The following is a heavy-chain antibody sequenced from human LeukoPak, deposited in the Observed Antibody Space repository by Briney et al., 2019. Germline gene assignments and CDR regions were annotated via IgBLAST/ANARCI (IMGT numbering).Heavy chain of an antibody. D-gene: IGHD5-24*01. V-gene: IGHV4-39*07. Sequence: SETLSLTCTVSGGSISSSSYYWGWIRQPPGKGLEWIGSIYYSGSTYYNPSLKSRVTISVDTSKNQFSLKLSSVTAADTAVYYCARARDGYNLHFDYWGQGTLVTVSS. J-gene: IGHJ4*02. CDR3: ARARDGYNLHFDY. CDR2: IYYSGST. CDR1: GGSISSSSYY.